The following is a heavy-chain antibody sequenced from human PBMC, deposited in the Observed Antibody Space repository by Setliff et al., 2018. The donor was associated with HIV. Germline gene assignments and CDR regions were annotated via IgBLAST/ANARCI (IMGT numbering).Heavy chain of an antibody. Sequence: GGSLRLSCSTSGFNFRDSWMSWLRLAPGKGLEWVANISPDGSERYSVDSVGGRFTVSRDNAKRSVYLQMNSLRAEDTGIYFCARDHLSSKPTVAIDYWGQGTLVTVSS. CDR1: GFNFRDSW. J-gene: IGHJ4*02. D-gene: IGHD6-19*01. CDR2: ISPDGSER. V-gene: IGHV3-7*01. CDR3: ARDHLSSKPTVAIDY.